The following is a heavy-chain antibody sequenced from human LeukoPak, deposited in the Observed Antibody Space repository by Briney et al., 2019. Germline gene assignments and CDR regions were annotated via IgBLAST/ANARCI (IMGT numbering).Heavy chain of an antibody. CDR2: INHSGRT. CDR3: ARGGGWLRRSQNWFDP. Sequence: LSEPLSLTCAAYGGSSSGYYWSWIPKPPGKGLEWIGEINHSGRTNNNPSLKSRVTISVDTSKNQFSLKLSSVTAADTAVYYCARGGGWLRRSQNWFDPWGQGTLVTVSS. CDR1: GGSSSGYY. D-gene: IGHD5-12*01. V-gene: IGHV4-34*01. J-gene: IGHJ5*02.